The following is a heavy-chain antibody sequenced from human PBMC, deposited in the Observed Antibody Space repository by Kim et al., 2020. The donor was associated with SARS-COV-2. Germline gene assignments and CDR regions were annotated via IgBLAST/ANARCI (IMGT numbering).Heavy chain of an antibody. D-gene: IGHD6-19*01. J-gene: IGHJ4*02. CDR3: AKDTASSGWTYFDY. V-gene: IGHV3-9*01. Sequence: ADSVKGRFTISRDNAKNSLYLQMNSLRTEDTALYYCAKDTASSGWTYFDYWGQGTLVTVSS.